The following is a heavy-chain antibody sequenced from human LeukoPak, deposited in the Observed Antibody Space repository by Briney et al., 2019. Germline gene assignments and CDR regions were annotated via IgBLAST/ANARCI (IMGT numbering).Heavy chain of an antibody. CDR2: IYYSGST. J-gene: IGHJ3*02. D-gene: IGHD2-8*02. CDR1: GGSISSYY. Sequence: SETLSLTCTVSGGSISSYYWSWIRQPPGKGREWIGYIYYSGSTNYNPSLKSRVTISVDTSKNQFSLKLSSVTAADTAVYYCARDPGAADAFDIWGQGTMVTVSS. CDR3: ARDPGAADAFDI. V-gene: IGHV4-59*01.